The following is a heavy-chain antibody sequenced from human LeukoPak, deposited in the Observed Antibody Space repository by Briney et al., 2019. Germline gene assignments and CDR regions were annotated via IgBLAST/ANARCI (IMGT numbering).Heavy chain of an antibody. J-gene: IGHJ4*02. CDR1: GYTFTSYY. V-gene: IGHV1-46*01. D-gene: IGHD3-9*01. CDR3: ARDWGSERDLLTGYYIY. CDR2: INPRGGST. Sequence: ASVKVSCKTSGYTFTSYYMHWVRQAPGQGLDWMGIINPRGGSTSYAQKFQGRVTMTRDTSTSTVYMELSSLRSEDTAVYYCARDWGSERDLLTGYYIYWGQGTLVTVSS.